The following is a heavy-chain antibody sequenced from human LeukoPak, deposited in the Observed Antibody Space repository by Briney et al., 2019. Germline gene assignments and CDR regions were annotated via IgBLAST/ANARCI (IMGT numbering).Heavy chain of an antibody. J-gene: IGHJ3*02. CDR3: ARDVNYYDSSGYYLMDAFDI. V-gene: IGHV7-4-1*02. Sequence: ASVKVSCKASGYTFTSYGISWVRQAPGQGLEWMGWINTNTGNPTYAQGFTGRFVFSLDTSVSTAYLQISSLKAEDTAVYYCARDVNYYDSSGYYLMDAFDIWGQGTMVTVSS. D-gene: IGHD3-22*01. CDR1: GYTFTSYG. CDR2: INTNTGNP.